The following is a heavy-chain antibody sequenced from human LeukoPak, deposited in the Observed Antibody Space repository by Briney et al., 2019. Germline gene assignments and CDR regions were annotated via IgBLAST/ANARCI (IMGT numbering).Heavy chain of an antibody. D-gene: IGHD1-26*01. V-gene: IGHV1-2*02. Sequence: ASVKVSCKTSGYTFSDYYIHWIRQAPGQGLDLVGWINPNSGDTDYAQKFQGRVTLTRDTSINTAYMELGMLRSDDTAVYYWARVSVITRYNGSPNYFASWGQGTLLTVSS. J-gene: IGHJ4*02. CDR3: ARVSVITRYNGSPNYFAS. CDR1: GYTFSDYY. CDR2: INPNSGDT.